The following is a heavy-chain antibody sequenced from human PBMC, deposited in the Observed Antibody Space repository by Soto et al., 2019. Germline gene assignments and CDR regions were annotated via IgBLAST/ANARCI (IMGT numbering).Heavy chain of an antibody. D-gene: IGHD3-10*01. CDR3: ALHTFYFGHSPQYNNWFDP. V-gene: IGHV4-38-2*01. CDR2: IYHSGKT. J-gene: IGHJ5*02. Sequence: SATLSLTCVVSGYSISRGYYWGWIRQPPGKGLEWIGSIYHSGKTYYNPSLKSRVTLSVDTSKNQFSLKLSSVTAADTAIYYCALHTFYFGHSPQYNNWFDPWGQGTLVTVSS. CDR1: GYSISRGYY.